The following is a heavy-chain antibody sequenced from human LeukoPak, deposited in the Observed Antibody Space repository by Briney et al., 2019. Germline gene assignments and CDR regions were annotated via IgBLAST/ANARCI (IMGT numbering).Heavy chain of an antibody. D-gene: IGHD3-10*01. CDR2: ISVSGGST. Sequence: GGSLRLSCAASGFTFSSYAMSWVRQAPGKGLEWVSAISVSGGSTYYADSVKGRFTISRDNSKNTLYLQMNSLRAEDTAVYYCAKAPPKPGSGSYYRLRALGYWGQGTLVTVSS. CDR3: AKAPPKPGSGSYYRLRALGY. V-gene: IGHV3-23*01. CDR1: GFTFSSYA. J-gene: IGHJ4*02.